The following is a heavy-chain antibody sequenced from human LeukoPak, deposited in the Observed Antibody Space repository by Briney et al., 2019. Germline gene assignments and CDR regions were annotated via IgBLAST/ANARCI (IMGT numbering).Heavy chain of an antibody. D-gene: IGHD4-17*01. V-gene: IGHV4-30-4*01. J-gene: IGHJ4*02. CDR2: IYYSGST. CDR3: ARGGSYGDYVSY. CDR1: GGSISSGDYY. Sequence: SETLSLTCTVSGGSISSGDYYWSWIRQPPGKGLEWIGYIYYSGSTYYNPSLKSRVTMSVDASKNQFSLKLSSVTAADTAVYYCARGGSYGDYVSYWGQGTLVTVSS.